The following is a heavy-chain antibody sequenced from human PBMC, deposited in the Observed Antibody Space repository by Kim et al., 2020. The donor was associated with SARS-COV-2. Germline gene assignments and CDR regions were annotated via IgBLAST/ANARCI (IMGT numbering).Heavy chain of an antibody. D-gene: IGHD6-13*01. CDR3: AKVTIAAVSWGIAFDI. CDR2: ISGSGGST. V-gene: IGHV3-23*01. J-gene: IGHJ3*02. CDR1: GFTFSSYA. Sequence: GGSLRLSCAASGFTFSSYAMSWVRQAPGKGLEWVSAISGSGGSTYYADSVKGRFTISRDNSKNTLYLQMNSLRAEDTAVYYCAKVTIAAVSWGIAFDIWGQGTMVTVSS.